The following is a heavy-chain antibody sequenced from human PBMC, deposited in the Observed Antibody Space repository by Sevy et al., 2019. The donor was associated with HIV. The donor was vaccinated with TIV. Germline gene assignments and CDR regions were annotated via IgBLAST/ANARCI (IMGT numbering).Heavy chain of an antibody. CDR2: ISSSGSTI. Sequence: GGSLKLSCAASGFPSSDYNISWIRQAPGKGLEGVSYISSSGSTIYYADSVKGRFTISRDNAKNSLYLQMNSLRAEDTAVYYCAGGIPYDYVWGSYRSRKSFDYWGQGTLVTVSS. CDR1: GFPSSDYN. CDR3: AGGIPYDYVWGSYRSRKSFDY. V-gene: IGHV3-11*01. D-gene: IGHD3-16*02. J-gene: IGHJ4*02.